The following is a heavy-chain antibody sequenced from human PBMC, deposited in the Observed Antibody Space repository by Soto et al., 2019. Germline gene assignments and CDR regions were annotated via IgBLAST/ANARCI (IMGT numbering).Heavy chain of an antibody. CDR3: AKDGGIFGAPSSLDH. Sequence: TGGSLRLSCAASGFTFSSYGMHWVRQAPGKGLEWVAVISYGGRNKYDADSVKGRFTISRDNSKNTLYLQMNSLRPEDTAVYYCAKDGGIFGAPSSLDHWGQGTLVTVSS. D-gene: IGHD3-3*01. V-gene: IGHV3-30*18. CDR2: ISYGGRNK. J-gene: IGHJ4*02. CDR1: GFTFSSYG.